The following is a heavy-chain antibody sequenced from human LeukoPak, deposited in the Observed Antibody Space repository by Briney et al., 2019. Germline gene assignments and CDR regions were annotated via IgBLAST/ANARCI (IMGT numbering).Heavy chain of an antibody. CDR1: GFTFSDYA. V-gene: IGHV4-4*02. J-gene: IGHJ6*02. Sequence: GSLRLSCAASGFTFSDYAMSWVRQAPGKGLEWIGEVCPRGGINYNPSLKTRVTISPDRPKNRFSLNIFFVTAADTAIYYCARNGGYDQDVWGQGTTVTVSS. CDR2: VCPRGGI. CDR3: ARNGGYDQDV. D-gene: IGHD5-18*01.